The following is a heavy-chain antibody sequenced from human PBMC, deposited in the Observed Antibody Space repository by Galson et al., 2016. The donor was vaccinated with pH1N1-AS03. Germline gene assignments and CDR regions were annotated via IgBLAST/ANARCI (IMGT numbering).Heavy chain of an antibody. D-gene: IGHD3-10*01. CDR2: ISVYTGKT. J-gene: IGHJ4*02. Sequence: SCKASGYIFNSYRIAWVRQAPGQGLEWMGWISVYTGKTNYAEKFQERVTMTRQISTTTAYLELRSLRSDDTAVYYCARGGDHASYWGQGTLVTVSS. V-gene: IGHV1-18*01. CDR3: ARGGDHASY. CDR1: GYIFNSYR.